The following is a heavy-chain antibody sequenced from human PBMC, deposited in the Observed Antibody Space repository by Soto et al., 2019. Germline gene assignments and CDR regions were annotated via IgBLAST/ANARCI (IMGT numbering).Heavy chain of an antibody. Sequence: GGSLRLSCAASGVTFSSYGMHWVRQAPGKGLGWVAVISYDGSNKYYADSVKGRFTISRDNSKNTLYLQMNSLRAEDTAVYYCAKDRTSYYYDSSGFDYWGQGTLVTVSS. CDR3: AKDRTSYYYDSSGFDY. CDR2: ISYDGSNK. CDR1: GVTFSSYG. J-gene: IGHJ4*02. V-gene: IGHV3-30*18. D-gene: IGHD3-22*01.